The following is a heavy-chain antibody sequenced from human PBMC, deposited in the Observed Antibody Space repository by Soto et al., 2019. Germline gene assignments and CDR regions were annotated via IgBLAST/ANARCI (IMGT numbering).Heavy chain of an antibody. CDR3: ARNMDYYYGRGSGNGHGV. J-gene: IGHJ6*02. V-gene: IGHV1-2*02. CDR2: INPKFGDT. CDR1: GYTFTAYH. Sequence: QVQLVQSGAEVKEPGDSVRVSCEGSGYTFTAYHIHWVRQAPGHGLEWMGWINPKFGDTTYAQDFQGRVSMTRDMSISTVYMELSSLTSDDTAIYYCARNMDYYYGRGSGNGHGVWGQGTTVTVFS. D-gene: IGHD3-10*02.